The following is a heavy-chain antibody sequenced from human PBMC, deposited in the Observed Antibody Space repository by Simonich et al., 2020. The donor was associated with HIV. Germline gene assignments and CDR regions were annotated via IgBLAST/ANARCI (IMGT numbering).Heavy chain of an antibody. CDR3: AGRDPGSQDY. V-gene: IGHV3-7*01. CDR2: IKQDGSSK. D-gene: IGHD1-26*01. Sequence: EVQLVESGGTLVQPGKSLRLSCAASGFSFSSYWMSWVRQAPGKWLEWVANIKQDGSSKYYVDSVKGRFTISRDNAKNSLYLQMNSLRAEDTAVYYCAGRDPGSQDYWGQGTLVTVSS. CDR1: GFSFSSYW. J-gene: IGHJ4*02.